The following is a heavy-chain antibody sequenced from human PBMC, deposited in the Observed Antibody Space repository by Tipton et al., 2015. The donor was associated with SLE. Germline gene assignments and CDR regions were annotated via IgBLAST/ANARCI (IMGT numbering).Heavy chain of an antibody. CDR1: GGSISSYY. CDR2: IYTSGST. D-gene: IGHD6-13*01. V-gene: IGHV4-4*08. Sequence: TLSLTCTVSGGSISSYYWSWIRQPPGKGLEWIGYIYTSGSTNYNPSLKSRVTISVDTSKNQFSLKLSSVTAADTAVYYCARGVPAMAAALDYWGQGTLVTVSS. CDR3: ARGVPAMAAALDY. J-gene: IGHJ4*02.